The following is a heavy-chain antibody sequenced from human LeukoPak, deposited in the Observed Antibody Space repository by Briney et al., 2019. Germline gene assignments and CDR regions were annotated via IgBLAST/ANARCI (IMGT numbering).Heavy chain of an antibody. CDR1: GYTFTTYA. J-gene: IGHJ4*02. V-gene: IGHV1-3*04. CDR2: INTGNGNT. Sequence: GASVKVSCKASGYTFTTYALHWVRQAPGQSLEWMGWINTGNGNTKTSQIFQGRVNITTDTSTSTVYMELSSLRSEDTAVYYCARESRDSSTPFDYWGQGTLVTVSS. CDR3: ARESRDSSTPFDY. D-gene: IGHD6-13*01.